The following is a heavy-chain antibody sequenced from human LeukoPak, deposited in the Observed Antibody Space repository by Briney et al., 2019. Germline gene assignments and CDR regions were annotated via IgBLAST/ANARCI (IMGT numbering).Heavy chain of an antibody. V-gene: IGHV1-2*02. Sequence: VASVKVSCKASGYTFTGYYMHWVRQAPGQGLEWMGWINPNSGGTNYAQKFQGRVTMIRDTSISTAYMELSRLRSDDTAVYYCARDGIVGATDAFDIWGQGTMVTVSS. CDR1: GYTFTGYY. CDR2: INPNSGGT. D-gene: IGHD1-26*01. J-gene: IGHJ3*02. CDR3: ARDGIVGATDAFDI.